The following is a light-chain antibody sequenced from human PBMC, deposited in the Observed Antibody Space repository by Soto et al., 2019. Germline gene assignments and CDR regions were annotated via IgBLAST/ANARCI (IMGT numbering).Light chain of an antibody. CDR2: GNT. J-gene: IGLJ2*01. CDR1: SSNIGSHT. CDR3: QSYDSSLTVV. V-gene: IGLV1-44*01. Sequence: QSVLTQPPSTSGTPGQRVAISCSGTSSNIGSHTVNWYQQLPGTAPKLLIYGNTNRPSGVPDRFSASKSGTSASLDITGLQAEDEAEYFCQSYDSSLTVVFGGGTKLTVL.